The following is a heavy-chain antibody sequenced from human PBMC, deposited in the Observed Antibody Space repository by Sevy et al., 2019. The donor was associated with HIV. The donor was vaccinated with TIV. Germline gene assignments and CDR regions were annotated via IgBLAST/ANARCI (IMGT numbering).Heavy chain of an antibody. J-gene: IGHJ4*02. V-gene: IGHV1-69*13. CDR1: GGTFSSYA. Sequence: ASVKVSCKASGGTFSSYAISWVRQAPGQGLEWMGGIIPIFGTANYAQKFQGRVTITADESTSTAYMELSSLRSEDTAVYYCARQSPYYDSSGYYTPCFDYWGQGTLVTVSS. CDR2: IIPIFGTA. CDR3: ARQSPYYDSSGYYTPCFDY. D-gene: IGHD3-22*01.